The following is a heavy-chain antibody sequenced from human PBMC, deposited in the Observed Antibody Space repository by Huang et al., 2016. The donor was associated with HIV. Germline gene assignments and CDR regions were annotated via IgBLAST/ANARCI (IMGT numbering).Heavy chain of an antibody. J-gene: IGHJ4*02. Sequence: TCAVYGGSFSDYYWSWIRQPPGKGLEWIGEINYSGSTNYNPSLKSRVTMSVTTSKNQFSLKLRSVTAADTAVYYCARGRSPPITVTNTHMYYFDFWGQGTLVTVSS. CDR2: INYSGST. D-gene: IGHD4-17*01. CDR1: GGSFSDYY. V-gene: IGHV4-34*01. CDR3: ARGRSPPITVTNTHMYYFDF.